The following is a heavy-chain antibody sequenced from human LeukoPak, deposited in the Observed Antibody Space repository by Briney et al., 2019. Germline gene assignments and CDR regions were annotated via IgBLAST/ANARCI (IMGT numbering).Heavy chain of an antibody. J-gene: IGHJ6*02. D-gene: IGHD3-3*01. CDR1: GYAFTGYY. Sequence: ASVKVSCTASGYAFTGYYMHWVRQAPGQGLEWMGWINPNSGGTNYAQKFQGRVTMTRDTSIGTAYMELSRLRSDDTAVYYCARGITIFGVVPDYYYGMDVWGQGTTVTVSS. CDR3: ARGITIFGVVPDYYYGMDV. V-gene: IGHV1-2*02. CDR2: INPNSGGT.